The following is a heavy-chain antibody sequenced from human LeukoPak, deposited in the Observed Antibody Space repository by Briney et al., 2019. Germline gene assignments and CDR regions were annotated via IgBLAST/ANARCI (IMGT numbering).Heavy chain of an antibody. J-gene: IGHJ6*02. D-gene: IGHD3-10*01. Sequence: ASVKVSCKASGYTFTSYDINWVRQATGQGLEWMGWMNPNSGYTGYAQKFQGRVTMTRNTSISTACMELSSLRSEDTAVYYCARGIGFGELSGVDYYYGMDVWGQGTTVTVSS. CDR2: MNPNSGYT. CDR1: GYTFTSYD. V-gene: IGHV1-8*01. CDR3: ARGIGFGELSGVDYYYGMDV.